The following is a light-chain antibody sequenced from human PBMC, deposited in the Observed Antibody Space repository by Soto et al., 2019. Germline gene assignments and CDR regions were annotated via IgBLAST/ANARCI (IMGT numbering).Light chain of an antibody. Sequence: EIVLTQSPCPLPLSPGERATLSCRASQSVSSNLAWYQQKPGQAPRLLLYGASTSATGIPASFSRSGSGTEFITPISSLLHEEYAENYCQQYNYWSPWTFGQGTKVDIK. CDR1: QSVSSN. V-gene: IGKV3-15*01. CDR2: GAS. CDR3: QQYNYWSPWT. J-gene: IGKJ1*01.